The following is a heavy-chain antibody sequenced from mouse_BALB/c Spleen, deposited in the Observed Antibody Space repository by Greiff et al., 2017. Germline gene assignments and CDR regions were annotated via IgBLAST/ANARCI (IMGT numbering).Heavy chain of an antibody. CDR2: ISSGGGST. Sequence: EVQLVESGGGLVKPGGSLKLSCAASGFAFSSYDMSWVRQTPEKRLEWVAYISSGGGSTYYPDTVKGRFTISRDNAKNTLYLQMSSLKSEDTAMYYCARHEHYRYSYYFDYWGQGTTLTVSS. CDR3: ARHEHYRYSYYFDY. D-gene: IGHD2-14*01. J-gene: IGHJ2*01. CDR1: GFAFSSYD. V-gene: IGHV5-12-1*01.